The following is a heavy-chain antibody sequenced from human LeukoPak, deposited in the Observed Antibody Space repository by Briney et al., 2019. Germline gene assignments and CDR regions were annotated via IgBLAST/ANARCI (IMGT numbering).Heavy chain of an antibody. CDR3: ARDRRVYYDSSGYSWWSFGY. CDR1: GYTFTGYY. D-gene: IGHD3-22*01. J-gene: IGHJ4*02. CDR2: INPNSGGT. Sequence: ASVKVSYKASGYTFTGYYMHWVRQAPGQGLEWMGWINPNSGGTNYAQKFQGRVTMTRDTSISTAYMELSRLRSDDTAVYYCARDRRVYYDSSGYSWWSFGYWGQGTLVTVSS. V-gene: IGHV1-2*02.